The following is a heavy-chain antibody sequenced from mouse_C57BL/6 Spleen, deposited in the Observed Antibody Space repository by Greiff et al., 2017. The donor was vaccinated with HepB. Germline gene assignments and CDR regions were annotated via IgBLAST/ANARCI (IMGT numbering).Heavy chain of an antibody. CDR1: GFTFSDYG. J-gene: IGHJ1*03. D-gene: IGHD4-1*01. CDR3: ARSELTGNWYFDV. CDR2: ISSGSSTI. Sequence: EVQLVESGGGLVKPGGSLKLSCAASGFTFSDYGMHWVRQAPEKGLEWVAYISSGSSTIYYADTVKGRFTIARDNAKNNLFLQMTSLRSEDTAMYYCARSELTGNWYFDVWGTGTTVTVSS. V-gene: IGHV5-17*01.